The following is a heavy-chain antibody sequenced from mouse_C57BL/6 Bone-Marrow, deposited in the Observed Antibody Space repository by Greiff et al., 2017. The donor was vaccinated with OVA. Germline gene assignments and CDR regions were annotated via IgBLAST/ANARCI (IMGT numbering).Heavy chain of an antibody. V-gene: IGHV1-76*01. CDR1: GYTFTDYY. D-gene: IGHD2-10*02. Sequence: VQLQQSGAELVRPGASVKLSCKASGYTFTDYYINWVKQRPGQGLEWIARIYPGSGNTYYNEKFKGKATLTAEKSSSTAYMQLSSLTSEDSAVYFCARGYGRDWGQGTTLTVSS. CDR2: IYPGSGNT. CDR3: ARGYGRD. J-gene: IGHJ2*01.